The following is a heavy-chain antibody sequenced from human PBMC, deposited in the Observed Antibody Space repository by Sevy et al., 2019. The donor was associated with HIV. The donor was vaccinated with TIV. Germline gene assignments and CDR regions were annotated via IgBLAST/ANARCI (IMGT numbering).Heavy chain of an antibody. D-gene: IGHD5-12*01. J-gene: IGHJ6*02. Sequence: GGSLRLSCAASGFTFSSYSMNWVRQAPGKGLEWASYISGSSTTIYYADSVKGRFTISRDNAKNSLYLQMNSLRAEDTAVYYCAGGGGYSDQGMDVWGQGTTVTVSS. CDR1: GFTFSSYS. CDR3: AGGGGYSDQGMDV. V-gene: IGHV3-48*01. CDR2: ISGSSTTI.